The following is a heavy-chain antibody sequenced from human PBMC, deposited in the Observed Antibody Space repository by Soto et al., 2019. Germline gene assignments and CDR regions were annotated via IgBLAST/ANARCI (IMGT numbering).Heavy chain of an antibody. Sequence: QVQLVESGGGVVPPGRSLRLSCAASGFTFSSYAMHWVRQAPGKGLEWVAVISYDGSNKYYADSVKGRFTISRDNSKNTLYLQMNSLRAEDTAVYYCARVLRFLEWLPPLGYWGQGTLVTVSS. J-gene: IGHJ4*02. CDR1: GFTFSSYA. CDR3: ARVLRFLEWLPPLGY. D-gene: IGHD3-3*01. V-gene: IGHV3-30-3*01. CDR2: ISYDGSNK.